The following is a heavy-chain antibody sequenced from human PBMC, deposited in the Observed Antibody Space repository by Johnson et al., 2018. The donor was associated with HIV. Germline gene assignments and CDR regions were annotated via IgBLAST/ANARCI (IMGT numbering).Heavy chain of an antibody. D-gene: IGHD3-3*01. J-gene: IGHJ3*02. V-gene: IGHV3-9*01. CDR3: ARGPILEWLSGDGFDM. CDR1: GFTFDDYA. Sequence: VQLVESGGGLVQPGRSLRLSCAASGFTFDDYAMHWVRQAPGTGLEWVSGISWNSGSIGYADSVKGRFTISRDNSKNTLYLQMNSLRVEDTAVYYCARGPILEWLSGDGFDMWGQGTMVTV. CDR2: ISWNSGSI.